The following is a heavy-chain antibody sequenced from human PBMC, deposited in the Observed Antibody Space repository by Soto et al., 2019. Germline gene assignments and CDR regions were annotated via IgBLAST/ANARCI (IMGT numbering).Heavy chain of an antibody. Sequence: VQLVESGGGLVQPARSLRLSCVASGFTFDDYAMHWVRQAPGKGLEWVSAISWNSGQLDYADSVRGRFTISRDNAKNSLYLQMNSLRPEDTALYYCAKDKSTGEYSYYRYMDVWGKGTTVTVSS. J-gene: IGHJ6*03. CDR1: GFTFDDYA. V-gene: IGHV3-9*01. D-gene: IGHD4-17*01. CDR3: AKDKSTGEYSYYRYMDV. CDR2: ISWNSGQL.